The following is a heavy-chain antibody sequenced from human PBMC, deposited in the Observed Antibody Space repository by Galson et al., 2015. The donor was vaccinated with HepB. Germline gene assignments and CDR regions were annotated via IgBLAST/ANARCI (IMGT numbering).Heavy chain of an antibody. CDR1: GGSISSGSYY. J-gene: IGHJ4*02. V-gene: IGHV4-61*02. D-gene: IGHD2-2*01. CDR3: AREPLLHDCSSTSCSGDY. CDR2: IYTSGST. Sequence: TLSLTCTVSGGSISSGSYYWSWIRQPAGKGLEWIGRIYTSGSTNYNPSLKSRVTMSVDTSKNQFSLKLSSVTAADTAVYYCAREPLLHDCSSTSCSGDYWGQGTLVTVSS.